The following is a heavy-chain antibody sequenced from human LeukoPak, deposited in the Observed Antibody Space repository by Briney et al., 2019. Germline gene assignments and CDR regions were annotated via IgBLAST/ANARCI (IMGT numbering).Heavy chain of an antibody. D-gene: IGHD3-16*01. Sequence: PGGSLRLSCAASGFTFSSYAMSWVRQAPGKGLECVSAISDSGGSTYYADSVKGRFTISRDNSKNTLYLQMNSLRAEDTAVYYCAKDPGGEPPPYEIDYWGQGTLVTVSS. V-gene: IGHV3-23*01. J-gene: IGHJ4*02. CDR3: AKDPGGEPPPYEIDY. CDR1: GFTFSSYA. CDR2: ISDSGGST.